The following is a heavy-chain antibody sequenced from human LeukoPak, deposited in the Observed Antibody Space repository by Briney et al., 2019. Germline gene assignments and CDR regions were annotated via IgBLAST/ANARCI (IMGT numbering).Heavy chain of an antibody. CDR1: GFTFDNYA. CDR3: ARDRDYNLADSFDH. CDR2: ISRNGDNT. D-gene: IGHD5-24*01. V-gene: IGHV3-9*01. J-gene: IGHJ4*02. Sequence: PGGSLRLSCTASGFTFDNYAMHWVRQTPGRGLEWVSGISRNGDNTDYADSVKGRFTISRDNRKSSLYLQMNGLRGEDTALYYCARDRDYNLADSFDHWGQGTLVTVSS.